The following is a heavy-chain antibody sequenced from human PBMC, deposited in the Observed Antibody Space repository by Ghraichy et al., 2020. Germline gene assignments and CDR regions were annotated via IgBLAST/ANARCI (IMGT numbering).Heavy chain of an antibody. J-gene: IGHJ3*02. Sequence: GGSLRLSCAASGFTLSTYSMNWVRQAPGKGLEWVSSIGSRSSSMYYADSMKGRFTISRDNAKNSLYLQMNSLRAEDTAVYYCGREGGATGEAFDIWGQGTIVTVSS. CDR3: GREGGATGEAFDI. CDR2: IGSRSSSM. V-gene: IGHV3-21*01. D-gene: IGHD1-26*01. CDR1: GFTLSTYS.